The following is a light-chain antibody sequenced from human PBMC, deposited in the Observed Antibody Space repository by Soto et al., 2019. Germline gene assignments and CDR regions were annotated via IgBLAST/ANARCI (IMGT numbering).Light chain of an antibody. CDR3: SSFTSRHTYV. V-gene: IGLV2-14*01. Sequence: QSVLTQPASVSGSPGQSTTISCTGTSSDIGGYNYVSWYQQLPGEAPKLIIYDVSDRPSGVSTRFSGSKSGNTASLTISGVQAEDEGDYYCSSFTSRHTYVFGTGTKLTVL. J-gene: IGLJ1*01. CDR2: DVS. CDR1: SSDIGGYNY.